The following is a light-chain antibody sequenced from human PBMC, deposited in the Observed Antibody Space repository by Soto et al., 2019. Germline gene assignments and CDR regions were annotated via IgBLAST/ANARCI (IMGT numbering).Light chain of an antibody. CDR1: QSISSY. CDR3: QQSYSNPRT. CDR2: AAS. V-gene: IGKV1-39*01. J-gene: IGKJ1*01. Sequence: DIQMTQSPSSLSASVGDRVTITCRASQSISSYLNWYQQTQGKAPKLLIYAASSLQSGVPSRFSGSGSGTDCTLPISSLQPEDFETYYCQQSYSNPRTFGQGTKVDIK.